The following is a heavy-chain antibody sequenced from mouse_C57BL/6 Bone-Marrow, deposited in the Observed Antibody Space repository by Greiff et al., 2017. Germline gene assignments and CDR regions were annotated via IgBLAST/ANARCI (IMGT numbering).Heavy chain of an antibody. D-gene: IGHD1-1*01. J-gene: IGHJ3*01. Sequence: QVQLQQSGAELARPGASVKLSCKASGYTFTSYGISWVKQRTGQGLEWIGEIYPRGGNTYYNEKFKGKATLTADKSSSTAYMELRSLTSEDSAVYFWFNSRIYYYGSSYVGLAYWGQGTLVTVSA. CDR2: IYPRGGNT. V-gene: IGHV1-81*01. CDR1: GYTFTSYG. CDR3: FNSRIYYYGSSYVGLAY.